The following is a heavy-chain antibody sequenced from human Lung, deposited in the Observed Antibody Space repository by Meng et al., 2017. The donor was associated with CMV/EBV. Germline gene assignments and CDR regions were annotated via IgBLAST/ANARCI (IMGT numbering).Heavy chain of an antibody. J-gene: IGHJ5*02. CDR1: GGTFSNYP. D-gene: IGHD5-24*01. CDR3: ATERPLNWFDR. Sequence: SVKVSCKASGGTFSNYPVSWVRHAPGLGLEWMGGFIPIFGTPNYAQKFQGRLTITTAESTSTAYMALNSLRSEDTAVYYCATERPLNWFDRWGQGTLVTVSS. CDR2: FIPIFGTP. V-gene: IGHV1-69*05.